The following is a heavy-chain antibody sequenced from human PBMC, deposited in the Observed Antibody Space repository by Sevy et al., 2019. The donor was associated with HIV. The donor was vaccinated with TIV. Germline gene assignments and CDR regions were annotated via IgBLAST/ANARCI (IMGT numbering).Heavy chain of an antibody. CDR3: GRDGGEPRSYYDFWSGYYLNYGMDV. D-gene: IGHD3-3*01. Sequence: GGSLRLSCAASGFTFSSYGMHWVRQAPGKELEWVAVIWYDGSNKYCASSVKGRLTISRENSKNTLYLQMSSLRAEDTAVYHCGRDGGEPRSYYDFWSGYYLNYGMDVWGQGTTVTVSS. CDR2: IWYDGSNK. CDR1: GFTFSSYG. J-gene: IGHJ6*02. V-gene: IGHV3-33*01.